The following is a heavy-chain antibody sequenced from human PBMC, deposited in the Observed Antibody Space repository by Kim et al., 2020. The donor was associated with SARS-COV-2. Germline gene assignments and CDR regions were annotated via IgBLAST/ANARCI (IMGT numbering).Heavy chain of an antibody. CDR3: AKLGNFPYGSGSYEDKYYFDY. CDR2: ISGSGGST. Sequence: GGSLRLSCAASGFTFSSYAMSWVRQAPGKGLEWVSAISGSGGSTYYADSVKGRFTISRDNSKNTLYLQMNSLRAEDTAVYYCAKLGNFPYGSGSYEDKYYFDYWGQGTLVTVSS. D-gene: IGHD3-10*01. V-gene: IGHV3-23*01. J-gene: IGHJ4*02. CDR1: GFTFSSYA.